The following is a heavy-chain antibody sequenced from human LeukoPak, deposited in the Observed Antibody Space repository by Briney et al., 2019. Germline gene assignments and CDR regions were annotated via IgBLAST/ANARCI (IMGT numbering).Heavy chain of an antibody. CDR3: AKPGMPAALYYYMDV. J-gene: IGHJ6*03. Sequence: PGGSLRLSCAASGFSFSTYNMNWVRQAPGKGLEWVSSITTSSTYIYYADSVKGRFTISRDNSKNTLYLQMNSLRTEDTAVYYCAKPGMPAALYYYMDVWGKGTTVTISS. D-gene: IGHD2-2*01. V-gene: IGHV3-21*01. CDR2: ITTSSTYI. CDR1: GFSFSTYN.